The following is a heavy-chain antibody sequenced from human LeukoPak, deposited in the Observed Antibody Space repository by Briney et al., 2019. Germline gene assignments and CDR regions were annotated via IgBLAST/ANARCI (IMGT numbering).Heavy chain of an antibody. D-gene: IGHD3-22*01. CDR3: ASALYDSSGADAFDI. CDR2: IYYSEST. V-gene: IGHV4-59*01. J-gene: IGHJ3*02. Sequence: SETLSLTCTVSGGSISSYYWSWIRQPPGKGREWIGYIYYSESTNYNPSLKSRVTISVGTSKNQFSLKLSSVTAADTAVYYCASALYDSSGADAFDIWGQGTMVTVSS. CDR1: GGSISSYY.